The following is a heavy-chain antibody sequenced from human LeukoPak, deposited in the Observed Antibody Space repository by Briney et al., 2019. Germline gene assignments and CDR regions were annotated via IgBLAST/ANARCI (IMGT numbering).Heavy chain of an antibody. CDR3: ARDHGSSSLDY. CDR2: ISAYNGNT. CDR1: GYTFSSYG. V-gene: IGHV1-18*01. D-gene: IGHD6-13*01. J-gene: IGHJ4*02. Sequence: ASVTVSCKASGYTFSSYGISWVRQAPGQGLEWMGWISAYNGNTNYAQNLQGRVTMTTDTSTSTAYMELSRLRSDDTAVYYCARDHGSSSLDYWGQGTLVTVSS.